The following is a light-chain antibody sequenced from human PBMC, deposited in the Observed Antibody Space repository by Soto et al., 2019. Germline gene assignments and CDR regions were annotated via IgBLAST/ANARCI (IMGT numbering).Light chain of an antibody. CDR3: QSYDSSLSGWV. CDR1: SSNIGAGYD. J-gene: IGLJ3*02. Sequence: QSVLTQPPSVSGAPGQRVTISCTGGSSNIGAGYDVHWYQQLPGTAPKLLIYGNNNRPSGVPDRFSGSKSGTSASLAITRLQAEDEADYYCQSYDSSLSGWVFGGGTKVTVL. V-gene: IGLV1-40*01. CDR2: GNN.